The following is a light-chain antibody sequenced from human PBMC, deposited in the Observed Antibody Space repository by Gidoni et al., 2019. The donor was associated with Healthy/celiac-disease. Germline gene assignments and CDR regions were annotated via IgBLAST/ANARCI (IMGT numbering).Light chain of an antibody. CDR3: QQYYSTPLT. V-gene: IGKV4-1*01. CDR1: QSVLYSSNNKNY. J-gene: IGKJ4*01. Sequence: DIVMTQSPDSLAAPLGARATIHCKSSQSVLYSSNNKNYLAWYQQKPGQPPKLLIYWASTRESGVPDRFSGSGSGTDFTLTISSLQAEDVAVYYCQQYYSTPLTFGGGTKVEIK. CDR2: WAS.